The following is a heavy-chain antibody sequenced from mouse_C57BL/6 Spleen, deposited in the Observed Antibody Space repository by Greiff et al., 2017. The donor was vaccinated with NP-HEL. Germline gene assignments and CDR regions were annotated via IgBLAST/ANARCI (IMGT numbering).Heavy chain of an antibody. J-gene: IGHJ4*01. CDR1: GYTFTDYY. D-gene: IGHD1-1*01. Sequence: EVKLQQSGPELVKPGASVKISCKASGYTFTDYYMNWVKQSHGKSLEWIGDINPNNGGTSYNQKFKGKATLTVDKSSSTAYMELRSLTSEDSAVYYCARNLYGSNYAMDYWGQGTSVTVSS. CDR2: INPNNGGT. V-gene: IGHV1-26*01. CDR3: ARNLYGSNYAMDY.